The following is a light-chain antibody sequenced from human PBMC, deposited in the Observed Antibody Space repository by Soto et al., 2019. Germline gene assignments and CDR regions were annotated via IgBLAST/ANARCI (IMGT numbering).Light chain of an antibody. CDR2: DAS. V-gene: IGKV3-20*01. CDR1: QTVRNNY. Sequence: EFVLTQSPGTLSLSPWERATLSCRASQTVRNNYLAWYQQKPGQAPRLLIYDASSRATGIPDRFSGSGFGTDFTLTITRLEPEDFAVYYCQQYGDSPQTFGQGTKVDI. J-gene: IGKJ1*01. CDR3: QQYGDSPQT.